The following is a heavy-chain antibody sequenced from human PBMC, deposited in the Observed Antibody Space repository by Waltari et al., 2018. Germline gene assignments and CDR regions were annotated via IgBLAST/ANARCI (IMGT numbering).Heavy chain of an antibody. D-gene: IGHD6-13*01. J-gene: IGHJ4*02. V-gene: IGHV1-3*01. CDR3: ARGAIAAAGTLDY. Sequence: QVQLVQSGAEVKKPGASVKVSCKASGYTFTSYAMHWVRQAPGQRLEWMGWINAGKGNTKYSQKFQGRVTMTREKSISTAYMELSRLRSDDTAVYYCARGAIAAAGTLDYWGQGTLVTVSS. CDR1: GYTFTSYA. CDR2: INAGKGNT.